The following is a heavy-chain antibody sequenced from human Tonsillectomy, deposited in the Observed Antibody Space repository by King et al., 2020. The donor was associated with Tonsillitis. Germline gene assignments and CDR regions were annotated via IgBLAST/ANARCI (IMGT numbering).Heavy chain of an antibody. J-gene: IGHJ3*02. V-gene: IGHV3-21*01. D-gene: IGHD3-22*01. CDR1: EFIFSTYT. Sequence: EQLVQSGGGLVKPGGSLRLSCAASEFIFSTYTMNWVRQAPGKGLEWVSSLGSSGGYIYYADSVRGRFTITRDNAENSLYLQMNSLRAEDTAVYYCARVKKYYYDSSGYPLDTFDIWGQGTMVTVSS. CDR2: LGSSGGYI. CDR3: ARVKKYYYDSSGYPLDTFDI.